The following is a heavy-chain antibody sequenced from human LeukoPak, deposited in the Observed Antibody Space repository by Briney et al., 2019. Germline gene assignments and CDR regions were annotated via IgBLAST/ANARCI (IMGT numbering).Heavy chain of an antibody. Sequence: SETLSLTCTVSGGSISSNYWSWIRQPPGKGLEWIGYIYYSGSTNYNPSLKSRVTISVDTSKNQFSLKLSSVTAADTAVYYCARDRCSSTSCYTGYMDVWGKGTTVTVSS. CDR2: IYYSGST. V-gene: IGHV4-59*01. CDR1: GGSISSNY. D-gene: IGHD2-2*02. CDR3: ARDRCSSTSCYTGYMDV. J-gene: IGHJ6*03.